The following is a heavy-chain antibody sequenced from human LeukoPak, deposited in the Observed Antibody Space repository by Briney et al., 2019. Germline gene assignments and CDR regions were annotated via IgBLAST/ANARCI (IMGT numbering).Heavy chain of an antibody. CDR1: GFTFSSYG. J-gene: IGHJ4*02. Sequence: PGGSLRLSCAASGFTFSSYGMSWVRQAPGKGLEWVSAISGSGGSTYYADSVKGRFTISRDNSKNTLYLQMNSLRAEDTAVYYCAKAPRGDGYVFDYWGQGTLVTVSS. CDR3: AKAPRGDGYVFDY. D-gene: IGHD5-24*01. CDR2: ISGSGGST. V-gene: IGHV3-23*01.